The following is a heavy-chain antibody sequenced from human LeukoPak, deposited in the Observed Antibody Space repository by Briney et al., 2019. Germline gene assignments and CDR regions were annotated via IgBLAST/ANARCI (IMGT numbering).Heavy chain of an antibody. CDR1: GYTFTGYY. CDR3: ARVGDYYYMDV. CDR2: INPNTGGT. V-gene: IGHV1-2*02. J-gene: IGHJ6*03. Sequence: ASVTVSCKASGYTFTGYYMHWVRQAPGQGLEWMGWINPNTGGTSYAQKFQGRVTMTRDMSISTAYMELSRLRSDDTAVYYCARVGDYYYMDVWGKGTTVTVSS.